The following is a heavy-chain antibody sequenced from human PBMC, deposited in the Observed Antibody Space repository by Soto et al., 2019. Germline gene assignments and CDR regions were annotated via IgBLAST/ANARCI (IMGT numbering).Heavy chain of an antibody. CDR3: ARDNGRAALGPHDY. D-gene: IGHD2-15*01. J-gene: IGHJ4*02. Sequence: GGSLRLSCAASGFTFSSYSMNWVRQAPGKGLEWVSSISSSSSYIYYADSVKGRFTISRDNAKNSLYLQMNSLRAEDTAVYYCARDNGRAALGPHDYWGQGTLVTVSS. CDR2: ISSSSSYI. V-gene: IGHV3-21*01. CDR1: GFTFSSYS.